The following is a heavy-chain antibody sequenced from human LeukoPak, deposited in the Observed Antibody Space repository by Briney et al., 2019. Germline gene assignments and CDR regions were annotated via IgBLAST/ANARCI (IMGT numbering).Heavy chain of an antibody. CDR3: AKDRSSSWSEGGFDY. Sequence: PGGSLRLSCAASGFTFDDYAMHWVRQAPGKGLEWVSGISWNSGSIGYADSVKGRFTISRDNAKNSLYLQMNSLRAEDTALYYCAKDRSSSWSEGGFDYWGQGTLVTVSS. CDR1: GFTFDDYA. J-gene: IGHJ4*02. CDR2: ISWNSGSI. V-gene: IGHV3-9*01. D-gene: IGHD6-13*01.